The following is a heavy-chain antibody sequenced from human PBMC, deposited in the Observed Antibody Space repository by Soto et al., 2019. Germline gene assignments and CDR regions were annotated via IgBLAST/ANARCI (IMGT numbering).Heavy chain of an antibody. Sequence: QVQMVESGGGVAQPGRSLRLSSAASGFTFSSYGMHWVRQAPGKGLERVAVISYDGSNKYYADSVKGRFTISRDNSKNTLYLQMNSLRAEDAAVYYCATEQWELLMLNAFDIWGQGTMVTVSS. CDR3: ATEQWELLMLNAFDI. J-gene: IGHJ3*02. CDR1: GFTFSSYG. D-gene: IGHD1-26*01. CDR2: ISYDGSNK. V-gene: IGHV3-30*03.